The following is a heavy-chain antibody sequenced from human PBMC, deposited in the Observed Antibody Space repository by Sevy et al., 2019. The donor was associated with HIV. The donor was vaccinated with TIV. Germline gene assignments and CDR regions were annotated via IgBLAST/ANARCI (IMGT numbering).Heavy chain of an antibody. CDR1: GYTFTGYF. D-gene: IGHD5-12*01. J-gene: IGHJ4*02. Sequence: ASVKVSCKASGYTFTGYFMHWVRQAPGQGLEWMGWSNPNSGVTNYAQRFQGRVTMTRDTSLTTAYMELSRLRSDDTAVYYCARGNGGYDLYFDYWGQRTLVTVSS. CDR2: SNPNSGVT. CDR3: ARGNGGYDLYFDY. V-gene: IGHV1-2*02.